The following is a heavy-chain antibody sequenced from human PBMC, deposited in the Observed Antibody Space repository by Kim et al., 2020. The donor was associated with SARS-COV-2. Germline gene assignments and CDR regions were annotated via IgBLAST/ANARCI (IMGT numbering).Heavy chain of an antibody. D-gene: IGHD6-19*01. J-gene: IGHJ3*01. V-gene: IGHV3-23*01. Sequence: GGFLRLSCAASGFTFSSHAMCWVRQAPGQGLEWVSCVSGSGDDTYYVDSVKGQFTISRDNLKNTLYMYMINVRAGDTALYYCVRRGPEQWGDFDLWGQGTMVTVSS. CDR2: VSGSGDDT. CDR3: VRRGPEQWGDFDL. CDR1: GFTFSSHA.